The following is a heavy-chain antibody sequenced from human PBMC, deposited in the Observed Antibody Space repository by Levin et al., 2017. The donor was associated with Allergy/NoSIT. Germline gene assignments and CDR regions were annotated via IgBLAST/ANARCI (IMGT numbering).Heavy chain of an antibody. CDR3: AKDEDYSSSWYTGVFDY. V-gene: IGHV3-23*01. Sequence: GGSLRLSCAASGFTFSSYAMSWVRQAPGKGLEWVSAISGSGGSTFYADSVKGRFTISRDNSKNTLYLQMYSLRDEDTALYYCAKDEDYSSSWYTGVFDYWGQGTLVTVSS. CDR1: GFTFSSYA. D-gene: IGHD6-13*01. J-gene: IGHJ4*02. CDR2: ISGSGGST.